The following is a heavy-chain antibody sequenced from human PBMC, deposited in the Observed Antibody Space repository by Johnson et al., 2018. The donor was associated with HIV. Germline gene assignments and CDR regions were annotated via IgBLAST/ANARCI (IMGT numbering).Heavy chain of an antibody. V-gene: IGHV3-30*02. CDR1: GFTFSSYW. J-gene: IGHJ3*02. Sequence: QVQLVESGGGLVQPGGSLRLSCAASGFTFSSYWMHWVRQAPGKGLEWVAVMWYDGSNKYYADSVKGRFTISGDNSKNTLYLQMNSLRAEDTAVYYCAKPEGAQFLGSYGAFDIWGQGTMVTVSS. CDR3: AKPEGAQFLGSYGAFDI. D-gene: IGHD5-18*01. CDR2: MWYDGSNK.